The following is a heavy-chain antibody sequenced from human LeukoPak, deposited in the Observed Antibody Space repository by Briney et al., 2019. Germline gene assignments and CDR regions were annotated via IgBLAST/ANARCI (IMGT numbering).Heavy chain of an antibody. CDR1: GFTFSSYA. J-gene: IGHJ4*02. CDR3: AKGSGVVVVGAITFDY. D-gene: IGHD2-15*01. CDR2: ISGSGGST. V-gene: IGHV3-23*01. Sequence: PGGSLRLSCAASGFTFSSYAMSWVRQAPGKGLEWVSAISGSGGSTYYADSVKGRFTISRDNSKNTLYLQMNSLRAEDTAVYYCAKGSGVVVVGAITFDYWGQGTLVTVSS.